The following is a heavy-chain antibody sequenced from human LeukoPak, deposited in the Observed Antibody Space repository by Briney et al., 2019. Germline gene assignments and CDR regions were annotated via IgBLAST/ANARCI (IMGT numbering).Heavy chain of an antibody. CDR2: INPSGGST. D-gene: IGHD3-22*01. Sequence: ASVKVSCKSSGYTFTSYYMHWVRQAPGQGLEWMGIINPSGGSTSYAQKFQGRVTMTRDTSTSTVYMELSSLRSEDTAVYYCARDPRRLSTYDSSGPTYYFDYWGQGTLVTVSS. CDR3: ARDPRRLSTYDSSGPTYYFDY. V-gene: IGHV1-46*01. J-gene: IGHJ4*02. CDR1: GYTFTSYY.